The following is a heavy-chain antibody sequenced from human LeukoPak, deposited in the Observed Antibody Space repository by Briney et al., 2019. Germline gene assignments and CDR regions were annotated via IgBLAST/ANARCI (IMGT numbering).Heavy chain of an antibody. J-gene: IGHJ5*02. Sequence: PSETLSLTCTVSGGSISSYYWSWIRQPPGKGLEWIGYIYYSGSTNYNPSLKSRVTISVDTSKNQFSLKLSSVTAADTAVYYCARGGNYDFWSGSGLGWFDPWGQGTLVTVSS. CDR2: IYYSGST. CDR1: GGSISSYY. D-gene: IGHD3-3*01. CDR3: ARGGNYDFWSGSGLGWFDP. V-gene: IGHV4-59*01.